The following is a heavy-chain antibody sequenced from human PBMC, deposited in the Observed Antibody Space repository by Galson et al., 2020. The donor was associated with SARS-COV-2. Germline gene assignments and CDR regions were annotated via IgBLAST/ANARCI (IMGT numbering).Heavy chain of an antibody. J-gene: IGHJ4*02. V-gene: IGHV2-70*11. CDR2: IDWDDYE. CDR3: ARMVGGYSGGWSWDY. D-gene: IGHD6-19*01. Sequence: SGPTLVKPTQTLTLTCSFSGFSLSTSGMYVSWIRQPPGKALEWLARIDWDDYEYYNTSLKTRLTISKDTSNNHVVLTMTDMDSVDTATYYCARMVGGYSGGWSWDYWGPGTLVTVSS. CDR1: GFSLSTSGMY.